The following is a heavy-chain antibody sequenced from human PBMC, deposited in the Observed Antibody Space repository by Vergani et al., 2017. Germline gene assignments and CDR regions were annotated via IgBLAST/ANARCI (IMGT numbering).Heavy chain of an antibody. J-gene: IGHJ6*02. CDR3: ARTLLSSSWYGRINYYGMDV. D-gene: IGHD6-13*01. V-gene: IGHV4-34*01. Sequence: QVQLQQWGAGLLKPSETMSLTCAVYGGSFSGYYWSWIRQPPGKGLEWIGEINHSGSTNYNPSLKSRVTISVDTSKTQFSLKLSSVTAADTAVYYCARTLLSSSWYGRINYYGMDVWGQGTTVTVSS. CDR2: INHSGST. CDR1: GGSFSGYY.